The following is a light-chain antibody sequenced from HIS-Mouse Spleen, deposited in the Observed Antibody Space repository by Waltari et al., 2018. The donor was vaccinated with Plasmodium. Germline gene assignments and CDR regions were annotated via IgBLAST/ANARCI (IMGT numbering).Light chain of an antibody. V-gene: IGLV2-8*01. CDR1: SSDVGGYNY. CDR2: EVS. Sequence: QSALTQPPSASGSPGQSVTISCTGTSSDVGGYNYVSWYQQHPGTAPKRMIYEVSNRPAGVPDRFSGSKSGNTASLAVSGLQAEDEADYYCSSYAGSNNWVFGGGTKLTVL. CDR3: SSYAGSNNWV. J-gene: IGLJ2*01.